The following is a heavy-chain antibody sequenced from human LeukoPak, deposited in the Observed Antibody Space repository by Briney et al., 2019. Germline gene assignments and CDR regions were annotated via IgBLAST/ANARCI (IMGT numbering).Heavy chain of an antibody. V-gene: IGHV3-74*01. D-gene: IGHD3-22*01. CDR2: INSDGSST. Sequence: GGSLRPSCAASGFTFSSYWMHWVRQAPGKGLVWVSRINSDGSSTSYADSVKGRFTISRDNAKNTLYLQMNSLRAEDTAVYYCAREAGYYYDSSGYYRPHAFDIWGQGTMVTVSS. CDR1: GFTFSSYW. J-gene: IGHJ3*02. CDR3: AREAGYYYDSSGYYRPHAFDI.